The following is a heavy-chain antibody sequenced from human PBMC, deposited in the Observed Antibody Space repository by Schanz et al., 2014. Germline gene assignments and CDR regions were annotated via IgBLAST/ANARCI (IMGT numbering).Heavy chain of an antibody. J-gene: IGHJ6*02. D-gene: IGHD3-3*01. CDR3: ESYGFRKFGVVYGLDV. Sequence: QVQLLESGGGLFKPGGSLRLSCAGSGFTFADYYMTWIRQAPGKGLEWISYVSSYDTTVSYADSVKGRFTISRDNAKNSVDLQMNQMSVEDTDDYSCESYGFRKFGVVYGLDVWGQGTTVTVS. CDR1: GFTFADYY. CDR2: VSSYDTTV. V-gene: IGHV3-11*01.